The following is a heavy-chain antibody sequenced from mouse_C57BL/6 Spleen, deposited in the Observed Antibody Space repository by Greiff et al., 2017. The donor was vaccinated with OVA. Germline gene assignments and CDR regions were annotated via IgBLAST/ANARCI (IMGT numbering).Heavy chain of an antibody. CDR1: GYTFTDYY. V-gene: IGHV1-76*01. J-gene: IGHJ2*01. Sequence: QVQLQQSGAELVRPGASVKLSCKASGYTFTDYYINWVKQRPGQGLEWIARIYPGSGNTYYNEKFKGKATLTAEKSSSTAYMQLSSLTSEDSAVYFCARDYPYYGSSPYYFDYWGQGTTLTVSS. D-gene: IGHD1-1*01. CDR3: ARDYPYYGSSPYYFDY. CDR2: IYPGSGNT.